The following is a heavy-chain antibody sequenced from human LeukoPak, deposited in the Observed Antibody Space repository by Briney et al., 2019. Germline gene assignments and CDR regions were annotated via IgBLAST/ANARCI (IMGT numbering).Heavy chain of an antibody. CDR3: PKDRARYGRGWPGLDY. J-gene: IGHJ4*02. D-gene: IGHD6-19*01. CDR1: GFTVSSNY. V-gene: IGHV3-66*02. CDR2: IYSGGNT. Sequence: PGGSLRLSCAASGFTVSSNYMSWVRQAPGKGLEWVSVIYSGGNTYYADSVKGRFTISRDKSKNTLFLQMNSLRTDDSAVYYCPKDRARYGRGWPGLDYWGQGTLVSVSS.